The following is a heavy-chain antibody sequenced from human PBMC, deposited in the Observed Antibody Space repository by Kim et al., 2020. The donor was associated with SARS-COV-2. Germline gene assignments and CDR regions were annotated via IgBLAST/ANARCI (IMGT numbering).Heavy chain of an antibody. D-gene: IGHD6-13*01. Sequence: YAQKFQGIVTITADKSTSTAYMELSSLRSEDTAVYYCARKDSSSWSSFDYCGQGTLVTVSS. V-gene: IGHV1-69*02. J-gene: IGHJ4*02. CDR3: ARKDSSSWSSFDY.